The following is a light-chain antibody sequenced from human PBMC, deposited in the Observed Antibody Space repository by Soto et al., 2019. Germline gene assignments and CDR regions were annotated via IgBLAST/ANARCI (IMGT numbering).Light chain of an antibody. V-gene: IGKV1-39*01. CDR2: SAS. Sequence: DIQMTQSPSSLSASVGDRVTITCRASQRVGSSLNWYQQKPGKAPTLLIYSASVLQSGVSSRFSGSGFCTDFTLTIRNLQPEDFAVYYCQQSHNTPLTFGQGANV. CDR3: QQSHNTPLT. CDR1: QRVGSS. J-gene: IGKJ1*01.